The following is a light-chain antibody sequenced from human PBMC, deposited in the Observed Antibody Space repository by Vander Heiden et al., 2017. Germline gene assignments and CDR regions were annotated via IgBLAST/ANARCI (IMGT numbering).Light chain of an antibody. J-gene: IGLJ3*02. V-gene: IGLV2-11*01. CDR1: SSDVGGYNY. CDR3: CSYAGSDTWV. CDR2: DVS. Sequence: QSALTQPRSVSVSPGRSVPISFTGTSSDVGGYNYVAWYQQHPGKAPNLMIYDVSKRPSGVPVRFSGSKSGNTAALTISGLQAEDEADYYCCSYAGSDTWVFGGGTKLTVL.